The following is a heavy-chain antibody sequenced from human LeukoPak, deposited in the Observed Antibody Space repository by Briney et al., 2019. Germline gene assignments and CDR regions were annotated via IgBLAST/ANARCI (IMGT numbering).Heavy chain of an antibody. CDR2: IIPIFGTA. V-gene: IGHV1-69*13. D-gene: IGHD5-18*01. Sequence: SVKVSCKASGGTFSSYAISWVRQAPGQGLEWMGGIIPIFGTANYAQKFQGRVTITADESTSTAYMELSSLRSEDTAVYYCARPKRIQLWRWGDYWGQGTLVTVSS. J-gene: IGHJ4*02. CDR3: ARPKRIQLWRWGDY. CDR1: GGTFSSYA.